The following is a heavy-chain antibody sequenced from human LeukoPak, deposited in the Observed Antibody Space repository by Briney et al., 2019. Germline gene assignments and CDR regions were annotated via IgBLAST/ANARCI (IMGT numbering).Heavy chain of an antibody. D-gene: IGHD2-15*01. CDR3: ARVTRIVVEFDP. CDR2: INPNSGGT. Sequence: ASVKASCKASGYTFTGYYMHWVRQAPGQGLEWMGWINPNSGGTNYAQKFQGRVTMTRDTSISTAYMELSRLRSDDTAVYYCARVTRIVVEFDPWGQGTLVTVSS. V-gene: IGHV1-2*02. J-gene: IGHJ5*02. CDR1: GYTFTGYY.